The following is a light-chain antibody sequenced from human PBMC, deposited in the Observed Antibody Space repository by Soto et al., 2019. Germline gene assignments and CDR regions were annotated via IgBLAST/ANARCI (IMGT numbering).Light chain of an antibody. J-gene: IGKJ2*01. V-gene: IGKV2-28*01. CDR2: LGS. CDR3: MQALQTPYT. CDR1: QSLLHSDGYNY. Sequence: DIVMTQSPLSLPVTPGEPASISCKSSQSLLHSDGYNYLDWYVQKPGQSPQLLISLGSNRASGVPDRFSGSGSGTDFTLEISRVEAEDVGFYYCMQALQTPYTFGQGTKLEI.